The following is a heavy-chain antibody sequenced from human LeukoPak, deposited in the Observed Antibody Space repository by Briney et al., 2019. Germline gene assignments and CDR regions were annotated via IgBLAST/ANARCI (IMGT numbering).Heavy chain of an antibody. CDR3: PIAAAGTRGFDY. V-gene: IGHV4-34*01. Sequence: SETLSLTCAVYGGSFSGYYWSWIRQPPGKGLEWIGEINHSGSTNYNPSLKSRVTISVDTSKNQFSLKLSSVTAADTAVCYCPIAAAGTRGFDYWGQGTLVTVSS. CDR1: GGSFSGYY. D-gene: IGHD6-13*01. CDR2: INHSGST. J-gene: IGHJ4*02.